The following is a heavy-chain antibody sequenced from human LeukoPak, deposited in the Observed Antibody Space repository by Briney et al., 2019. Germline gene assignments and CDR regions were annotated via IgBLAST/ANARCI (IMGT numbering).Heavy chain of an antibody. V-gene: IGHV3-30-3*01. D-gene: IGHD6-6*01. CDR3: AREGGGSSSWLTSPSFDY. CDR2: ISYDGSNK. J-gene: IGHJ4*02. CDR1: GFTFSSYA. Sequence: GRSLRLSCAASGFTFSSYAMHWVRQAPGKGLEWVAVISYDGSNKYYADSVKGRFTISRDNAKNSLYLQMNSLRAEDTVVYYCAREGGGSSSWLTSPSFDYWGQGTLVTVSS.